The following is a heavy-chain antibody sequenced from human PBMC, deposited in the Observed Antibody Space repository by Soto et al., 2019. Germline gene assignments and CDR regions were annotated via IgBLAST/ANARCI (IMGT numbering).Heavy chain of an antibody. CDR2: INPSSGST. CDR3: ARDLLRVGELVYGMDV. CDR1: GYTFTSYG. J-gene: IGHJ6*02. D-gene: IGHD3-16*01. V-gene: IGHV1-46*01. Sequence: ASVKVSCKASGYTFTSYGISWVRQAPGQGLEWMGLINPSSGSTSYAQKFQGRVTMTRDTSTSTVYMELSSLRSEDTAFYYCARDLLRVGELVYGMDVWGQGTTVTVSS.